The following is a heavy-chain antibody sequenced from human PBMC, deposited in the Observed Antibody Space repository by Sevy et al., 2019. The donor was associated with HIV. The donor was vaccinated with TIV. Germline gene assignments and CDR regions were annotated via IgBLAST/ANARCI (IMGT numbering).Heavy chain of an antibody. CDR3: AKDEDIVVVVAAMVPLDY. V-gene: IGHV3-23*01. CDR1: GFTFSSYA. J-gene: IGHJ4*02. Sequence: GGSLRLSCAASGFTFSSYAMSWVRQAPGKGLEWVSAISGSGGSTYYVDSVKGRFTISRDNSKNTLYLQMNSLRAEDTAVYFCAKDEDIVVVVAAMVPLDYWGQGTLVTVSS. D-gene: IGHD2-15*01. CDR2: ISGSGGST.